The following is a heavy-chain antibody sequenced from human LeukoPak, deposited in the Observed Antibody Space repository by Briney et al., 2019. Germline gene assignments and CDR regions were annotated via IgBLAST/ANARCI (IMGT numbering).Heavy chain of an antibody. CDR2: TYYRSKWYN. J-gene: IGHJ4*02. CDR3: ARDSITYYYDGSGYSAFDY. CDR1: GDSVSSNSAA. Sequence: SQTLSLTCAISGDSVSSNSAAWNWIRQSPSRGLEWLGRTYYRSKWYNDYAVSVKSRITINPDTSKNQFSLQLNSVTPEDTAVYYCARDSITYYYDGSGYSAFDYWGQGTLVTVSS. D-gene: IGHD3-22*01. V-gene: IGHV6-1*01.